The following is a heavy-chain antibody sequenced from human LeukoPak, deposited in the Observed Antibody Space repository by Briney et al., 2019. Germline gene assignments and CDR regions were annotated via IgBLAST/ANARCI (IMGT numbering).Heavy chain of an antibody. CDR2: ISTTGGST. D-gene: IGHD2-15*01. J-gene: IGHJ6*03. V-gene: IGHV3-23*01. CDR1: GFTFSSYG. CDR3: AKNGDRGAYCSGGSCYPYYYYYYMDV. Sequence: PGGSLRLSCAASGFTFSSYGMHWVRQAPGKGLEWVSAISTTGGSTYYADSVKGRFTISRDNSKNTLYLQMNSLRAEDTAIYYCAKNGDRGAYCSGGSCYPYYYYYYMDVWGKGTTVTISS.